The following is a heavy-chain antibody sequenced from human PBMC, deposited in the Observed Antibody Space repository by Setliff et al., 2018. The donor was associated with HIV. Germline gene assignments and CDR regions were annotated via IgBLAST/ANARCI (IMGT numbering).Heavy chain of an antibody. J-gene: IGHJ3*02. D-gene: IGHD2-15*01. CDR1: GFTFSSYW. CDR3: PLGYCSGGSCYSDPEVAFDI. CDR2: IRADGSDT. V-gene: IGHV3-74*01. Sequence: GGSLRLSCAASGFTFSSYWIHWVRQAPGKGLVWVSRIRADGSDTSYADSVKGRFTISRDNAMNTAYLQMNSLRGEDTALYYCPLGYCSGGSCYSDPEVAFDIWGQGTMVTVSS.